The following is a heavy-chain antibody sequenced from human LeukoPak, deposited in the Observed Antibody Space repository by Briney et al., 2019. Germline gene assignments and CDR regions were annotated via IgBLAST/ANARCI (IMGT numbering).Heavy chain of an antibody. D-gene: IGHD6-19*01. CDR1: GFTFSNYA. CDR2: ISGSGGST. CDR3: ARAIAVAGGYYFDY. V-gene: IGHV3-23*01. J-gene: IGHJ4*02. Sequence: GGSLRLSCAASGFTFSNYAMSWVRQAPGKGLEWVSAISGSGGSTYYADSVKGRFTISRDNSKNTLYLQMNSLRAEDTAVYYCARAIAVAGGYYFDYWGQGTLVTVSS.